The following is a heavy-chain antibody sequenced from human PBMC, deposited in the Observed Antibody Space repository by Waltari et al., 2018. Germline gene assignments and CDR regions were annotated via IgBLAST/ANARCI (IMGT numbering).Heavy chain of an antibody. J-gene: IGHJ4*02. CDR3: TRGLDAEDY. Sequence: EVQLVESGGGLVQPGRSLRLSCTASGFTFGDYAMSLVRQAPGKGLEWVGFIRSKAYGGTTEYSASVKGRFTISRDESKSIAYLQMNSLKTEDTAVHYCTRGLDAEDYWGQGTLVTVSS. CDR2: IRSKAYGGTT. D-gene: IGHD2-2*01. V-gene: IGHV3-49*04. CDR1: GFTFGDYA.